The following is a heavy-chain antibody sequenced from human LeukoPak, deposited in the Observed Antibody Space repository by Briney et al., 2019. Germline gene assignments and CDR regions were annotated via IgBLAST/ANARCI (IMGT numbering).Heavy chain of an antibody. V-gene: IGHV3-7*03. J-gene: IGHJ3*01. D-gene: IGHD6-6*01. CDR3: ARSSYSSSSSV. Sequence: GGSLRLSCAVSGFTFSGFWMSWPRQAPGKGREWVASINSDGGEGYYADVVKGRFTISRDNAKNSLYLQINSLRAEDTAVYYCARSSYSSSSSVWGQGTMVTVSS. CDR1: GFTFSGFW. CDR2: INSDGGEG.